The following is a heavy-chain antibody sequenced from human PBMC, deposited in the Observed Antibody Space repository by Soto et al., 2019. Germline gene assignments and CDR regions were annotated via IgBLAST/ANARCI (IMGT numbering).Heavy chain of an antibody. CDR2: IIPIFGTA. CDR1: GGTFSSYA. V-gene: IGHV1-69*01. J-gene: IGHJ6*02. CDR3: ARVSRVGGSSDWWYYYGMDV. Sequence: QVQLVQSGAEVKKPGSSVKVSCKASGGTFSSYAISWVRQAPGPWLEWLGGIIPIFGTANYAQRFQGRVTITADESTSTAYMELSSLRSEDTAVYYCARVSRVGGSSDWWYYYGMDVWRQGPTVTVSS. D-gene: IGHD6-19*01.